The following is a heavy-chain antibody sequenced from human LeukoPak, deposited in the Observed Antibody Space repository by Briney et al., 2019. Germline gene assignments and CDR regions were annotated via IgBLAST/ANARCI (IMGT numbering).Heavy chain of an antibody. J-gene: IGHJ6*02. D-gene: IGHD1-7*01. V-gene: IGHV1-69*01. CDR1: GGTFSSYA. CDR2: IIPIFGTA. CDR3: ARVKVWNWESNYYYYGMDV. Sequence: ASVKVSCKASGGTFSSYAISWVRQAPGQGLEWMGGIIPIFGTANYAQKFQGRVTITADESTSTAYMELSSLRSEDTAVYYCARVKVWNWESNYYYYGMDVWGQGTTVTVSS.